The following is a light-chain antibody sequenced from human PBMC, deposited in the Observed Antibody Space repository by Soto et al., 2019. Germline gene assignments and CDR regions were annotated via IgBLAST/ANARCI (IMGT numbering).Light chain of an antibody. J-gene: IGKJ5*01. Sequence: EVVLTQSPVTLSLSPGERATLSCRASQSFRGLLAWYQQKPGQAPRLLIYEAYNRATGIPPRFSGSGSGTDFTLTISSLEPEDSAVYYCQQRHMWPITFGQGTRLEIK. CDR3: QQRHMWPIT. CDR2: EAY. V-gene: IGKV3-11*01. CDR1: QSFRGL.